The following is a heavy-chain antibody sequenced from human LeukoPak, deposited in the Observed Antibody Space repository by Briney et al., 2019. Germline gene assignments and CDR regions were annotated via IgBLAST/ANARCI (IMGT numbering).Heavy chain of an antibody. V-gene: IGHV3-64*02. CDR3: ARKYCSSTSCSPLDY. CDR2: ISSEGGST. Sequence: PGGSLRLSCAASGFTFSSYAMHWVRQTPGKGLQYVSAISSEGGSTYYADSVKGRFTTSRDNSKNTLYLQMGSLRVDDMAVYYCARKYCSSTSCSPLDYWGQGTLVTVSS. D-gene: IGHD2-2*01. J-gene: IGHJ4*02. CDR1: GFTFSSYA.